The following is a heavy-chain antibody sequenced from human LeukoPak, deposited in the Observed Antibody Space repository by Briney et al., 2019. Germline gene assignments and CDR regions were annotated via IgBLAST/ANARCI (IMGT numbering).Heavy chain of an antibody. D-gene: IGHD6-6*01. J-gene: IGHJ4*02. V-gene: IGHV3-48*03. CDR1: GFTFRNYE. CDR3: ARDTPNYSSSADY. CDR2: ISSAGSNM. Sequence: GESLRLSCAASGFTFRNYEMNWVRQAPGKGLEWISYISSAGSNMYYADFVKGRFTVSRDNAKNSLFLQMNSLRAEDTAVYYCARDTPNYSSSADYWGKGTLVTVSS.